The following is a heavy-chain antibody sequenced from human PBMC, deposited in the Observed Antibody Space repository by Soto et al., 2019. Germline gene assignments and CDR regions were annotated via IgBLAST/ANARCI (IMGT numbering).Heavy chain of an antibody. CDR3: TTDVPIRYDFWSRYYYYCIDV. CDR1: GFTFSNAW. Sequence: EVQLVESGGGLVKPGGSLRLSCAASGFTFSNAWMSWVRQAPGKGLEWVGRIKSKTDGGTTDYAAHVKGRFTISRDDSKNTLYLQMNSLKTEDTAVYYCTTDVPIRYDFWSRYYYYCIDVWGQGTTVTVSS. CDR2: IKSKTDGGTT. V-gene: IGHV3-15*01. J-gene: IGHJ6*02. D-gene: IGHD3-3*01.